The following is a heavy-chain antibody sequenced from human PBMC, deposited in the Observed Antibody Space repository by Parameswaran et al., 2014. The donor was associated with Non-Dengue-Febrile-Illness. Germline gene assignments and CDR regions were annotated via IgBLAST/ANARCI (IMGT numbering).Heavy chain of an antibody. CDR2: INPNSGGT. J-gene: IGHJ6*02. CDR1: GYTFTDYY. CDR3: ASGGDYDFWSGYSGYYYGMDV. V-gene: IGHV1-2*02. Sequence: ASVKVSCKASGYTFTDYYMHWVRQAPGQGLEWMGWINPNSGGTNYAQKFQGRVTMTRDTSISTAYMELSRLRSDDTAVYYCASGGDYDFWSGYSGYYYGMDVWGQGTTVTVSS. D-gene: IGHD3-3*01.